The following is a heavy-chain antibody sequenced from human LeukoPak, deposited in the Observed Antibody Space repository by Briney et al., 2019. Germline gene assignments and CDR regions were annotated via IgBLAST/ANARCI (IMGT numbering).Heavy chain of an antibody. J-gene: IGHJ3*01. CDR3: ARLDRPGGRTGDVFDV. CDR1: GGCISGYH. V-gene: IGHV4-59*08. D-gene: IGHD3-22*01. Sequence: SETLSLTCTVSGGCISGYHWSWIRQSPGKGLEWIGYIDETWNTNYSPSLKSRVTMSLDMSKNQFSLEMNSVTAADTAMFYCARLDRPGGRTGDVFDVWGQGTMVTVSS. CDR2: IDETWNT.